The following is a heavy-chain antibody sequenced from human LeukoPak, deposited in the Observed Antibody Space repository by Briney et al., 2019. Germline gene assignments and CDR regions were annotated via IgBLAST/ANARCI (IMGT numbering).Heavy chain of an antibody. CDR1: GFTVSTNY. Sequence: PGGSLRLSCAASGFTVSTNYMSWVRQAPGRGLEWVSVIYAGGTTYYADSVRGRFTISRDNSKNTLYLQMNSLRDEDTAVYYCARDSSDWYDHWGQGTLATVSS. CDR3: ARDSSDWYDH. V-gene: IGHV3-53*01. D-gene: IGHD6-19*01. J-gene: IGHJ5*02. CDR2: IYAGGTT.